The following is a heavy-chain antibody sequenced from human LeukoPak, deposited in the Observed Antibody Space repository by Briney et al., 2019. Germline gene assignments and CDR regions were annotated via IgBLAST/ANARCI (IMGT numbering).Heavy chain of an antibody. D-gene: IGHD3-22*01. CDR2: IKQDGRAK. CDR1: TFTFHTYW. V-gene: IGHV3-7*01. Sequence: GGSLRLSCVASTFTFHTYWMTWVRQAPGKGLEWVANIKQDGRAKFYVDSVKGRFTISRDNSKSTVYLQMNSLRAEDTAVYYCAKGSKAVVFTRDHYMDVWGKGTTVTFSS. CDR3: AKGSKAVVFTRDHYMDV. J-gene: IGHJ6*03.